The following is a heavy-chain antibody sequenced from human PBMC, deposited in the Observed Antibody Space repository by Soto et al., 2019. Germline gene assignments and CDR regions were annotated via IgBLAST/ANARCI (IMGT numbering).Heavy chain of an antibody. V-gene: IGHV3-33*01. D-gene: IGHD3-3*01. CDR2: IWYDGSNK. CDR3: ARGFLWEIFGVVHDTTYGMDV. J-gene: IGHJ6*02. Sequence: PGGSLRLSCAASGFTFSSYGMHWVRQAPGKGLEWVAVIWYDGSNKYYADSVKGRFTISRDNSKNTLYLQMNSLRAEDTAVYYCARGFLWEIFGVVHDTTYGMDVWGQGTTVTVSS. CDR1: GFTFSSYG.